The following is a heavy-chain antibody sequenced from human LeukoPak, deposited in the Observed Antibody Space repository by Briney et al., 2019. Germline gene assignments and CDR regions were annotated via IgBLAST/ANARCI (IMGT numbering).Heavy chain of an antibody. D-gene: IGHD1-26*01. Sequence: SETLSLTCTVSGGSISSYYWSWIRQPPGKGLEWIGRIYTSGSTNYNPSLKSRVTMSVDTSKNQFSLKLSSVTAADTAVYYCARIVGALATQTYYYYYYMDVWGKGTTVTVSS. J-gene: IGHJ6*03. V-gene: IGHV4-4*07. CDR2: IYTSGST. CDR3: ARIVGALATQTYYYYYYMDV. CDR1: GGSISSYY.